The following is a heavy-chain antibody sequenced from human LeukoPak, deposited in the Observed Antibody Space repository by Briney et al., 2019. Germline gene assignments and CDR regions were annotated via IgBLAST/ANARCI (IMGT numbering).Heavy chain of an antibody. CDR2: IYTSGST. V-gene: IGHV4-61*02. Sequence: PSETLSLTCSVSGGSISGGSYYWSWIRQPAGKGLEWIGRIYTSGSTNYNPSLKSRVTMSVDTSKNQFSLKLSSVTAADTAVYYCARDTYYYDSSGLYYFDYWGQGTLVTVSS. CDR1: GGSISGGSYY. J-gene: IGHJ4*02. CDR3: ARDTYYYDSSGLYYFDY. D-gene: IGHD3-22*01.